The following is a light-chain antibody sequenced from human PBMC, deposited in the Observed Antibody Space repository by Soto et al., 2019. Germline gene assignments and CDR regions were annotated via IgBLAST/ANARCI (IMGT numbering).Light chain of an antibody. V-gene: IGLV1-51*01. CDR2: DDD. CDR3: GSWDSSLSAYV. J-gene: IGLJ1*01. CDR1: ISNIGGNS. Sequence: QYLLTQPPSLSAAPGQKVTISCSGSISNIGGNSVSWYQQLPGTAPKLLIYDDDKRPSGIPDRFSGSKSGTSATLGITGFQTGDEADYYCGSWDSSLSAYVFATGTKVTVL.